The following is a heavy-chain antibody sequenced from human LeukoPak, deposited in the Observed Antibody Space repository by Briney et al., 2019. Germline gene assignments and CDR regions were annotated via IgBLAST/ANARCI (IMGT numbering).Heavy chain of an antibody. J-gene: IGHJ6*02. CDR2: ISGSGGST. V-gene: IGHV3-23*01. D-gene: IGHD2-2*02. Sequence: GGSLRLSCAASGFTFSTYAMTWVRRAPGKGLEWVSVISGSGGSTIDADSVKGRFTISRDNSKNTLYLQMNNLRGEDTAVYYCAKARDCSSTSCYIMSYGMDVWGQGTTVTVSS. CDR1: GFTFSTYA. CDR3: AKARDCSSTSCYIMSYGMDV.